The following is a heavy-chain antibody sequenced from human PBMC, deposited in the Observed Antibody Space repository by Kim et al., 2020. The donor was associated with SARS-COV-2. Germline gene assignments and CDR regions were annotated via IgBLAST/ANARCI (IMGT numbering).Heavy chain of an antibody. CDR1: GGTFSNYG. Sequence: ASVKVSCKASGGTFSNYGINWVRQAPGQGLEWMGGIIPILGTPNYAQKFQGRVTITADESTSTVYMDLSSLRFEDTAVYYCTRDQGAYTYGRTAFDYWGQGTLVTVSS. J-gene: IGHJ4*02. CDR3: TRDQGAYTYGRTAFDY. CDR2: IIPILGTP. V-gene: IGHV1-69*13. D-gene: IGHD5-18*01.